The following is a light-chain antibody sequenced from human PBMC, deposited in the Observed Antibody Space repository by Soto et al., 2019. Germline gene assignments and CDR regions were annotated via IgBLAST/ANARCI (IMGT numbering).Light chain of an antibody. V-gene: IGKV1-5*01. Sequence: DSQMTQSPATLSGSVGDRVTITCRASQTISSWLAWYQQKPGKAPKLLIYDASSLESGVPSRFSGSGSGTEFTLTISSLQPEDFATYYCQQLNSYLFTFGPGTKVDNK. J-gene: IGKJ3*01. CDR2: DAS. CDR3: QQLNSYLFT. CDR1: QTISSW.